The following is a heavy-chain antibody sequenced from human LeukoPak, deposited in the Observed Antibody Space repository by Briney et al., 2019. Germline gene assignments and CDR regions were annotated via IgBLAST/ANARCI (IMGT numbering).Heavy chain of an antibody. D-gene: IGHD1-26*01. Sequence: GSLRLSCAASGFTFSSYWMKWVRQAPGKGLEWIGDIYHSGSTNYNPSVKSGVTISVDKSKNQFSLKLRSVTAAHTAVYYCASTKWELLFAFDIWGQGTMVTVSS. J-gene: IGHJ3*02. CDR3: ASTKWELLFAFDI. CDR1: GFTFSSYW. CDR2: IYHSGST. V-gene: IGHV4-4*02.